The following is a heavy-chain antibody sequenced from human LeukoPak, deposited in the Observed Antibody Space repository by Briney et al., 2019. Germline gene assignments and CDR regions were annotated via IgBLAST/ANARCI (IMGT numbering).Heavy chain of an antibody. CDR1: GYTFTGYY. Sequence: ASVKVSCKASGYTFTGYYMHWVRQAPGQGLEWMGWINPNSGGTNYAQKFQGWVTMTTDTSTSTAYMELRSLRSDDTAVYYCARESIVVVTAIRPYYYYYYGMDVWGQGTTVTVSS. D-gene: IGHD2-21*02. J-gene: IGHJ6*02. CDR2: INPNSGGT. V-gene: IGHV1-2*04. CDR3: ARESIVVVTAIRPYYYYYYGMDV.